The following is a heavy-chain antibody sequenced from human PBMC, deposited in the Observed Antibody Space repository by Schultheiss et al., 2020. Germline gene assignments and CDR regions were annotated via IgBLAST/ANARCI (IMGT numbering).Heavy chain of an antibody. CDR2: IYYSGST. Sequence: SETLSLTCTVSGGSISSSSYYWGWIRQPPGKGLEWIGSIYYSGSTYYNPSLKSRVTISVDTSKNQFSLKLSSVTAADTAVYYCAREGGWRRPFDYWGQGTLVTVSS. CDR1: GGSISSSSYY. CDR3: AREGGWRRPFDY. D-gene: IGHD2-15*01. J-gene: IGHJ4*02. V-gene: IGHV4-39*02.